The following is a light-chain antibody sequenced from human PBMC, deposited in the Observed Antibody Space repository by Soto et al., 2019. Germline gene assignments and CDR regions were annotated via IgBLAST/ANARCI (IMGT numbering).Light chain of an antibody. CDR1: QSVTSSY. CDR3: QQRNNWPLT. V-gene: IGKV3-11*01. J-gene: IGKJ4*02. Sequence: EIVLTQSPGTLSLSPGERGTLSCRASQSVTSSYLAWYQQKPGQAPRLLIYEALNRATGIPARFSGSGSGTDFTLTISSLEPEDFAVYYCQQRNNWPLTFGGGTKVDIK. CDR2: EAL.